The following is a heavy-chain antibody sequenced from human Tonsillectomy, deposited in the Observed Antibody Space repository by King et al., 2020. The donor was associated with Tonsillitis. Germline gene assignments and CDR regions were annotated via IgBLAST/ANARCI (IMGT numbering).Heavy chain of an antibody. Sequence: VQLQESGPGLVKPSQTLSLTCTVSGGSISSGDYYWSWIRQPPGQGLEWVGYIYYSGSTSYNPSLKSRVTISVDTSKNQFSLKLSSVTAADTAVYSCARAQITMVRGVIISPWGQGTLVTVSS. CDR1: GGSISSGDYY. CDR2: IYYSGST. D-gene: IGHD3-10*01. V-gene: IGHV4-30-4*01. J-gene: IGHJ5*02. CDR3: ARAQITMVRGVIISP.